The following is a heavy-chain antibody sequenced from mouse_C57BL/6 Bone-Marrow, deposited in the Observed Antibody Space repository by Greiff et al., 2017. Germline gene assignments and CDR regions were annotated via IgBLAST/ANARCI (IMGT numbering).Heavy chain of an antibody. Sequence: VQLQQSGPVLVKPGASVKMSCKASGYTFTDYYMNWVKQSHGKSLEWIGVINPYNGGTSYNQKFKGKATLTVDKSSSTAYMELNSLTSEDSAVYYCARQLRKSWFAYWGQGTLVTVSA. CDR2: INPYNGGT. CDR1: GYTFTDYY. V-gene: IGHV1-19*01. CDR3: ARQLRKSWFAY. D-gene: IGHD3-2*02. J-gene: IGHJ3*01.